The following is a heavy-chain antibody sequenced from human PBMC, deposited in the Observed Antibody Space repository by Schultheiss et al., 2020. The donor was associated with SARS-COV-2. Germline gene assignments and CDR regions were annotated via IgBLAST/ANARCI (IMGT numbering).Heavy chain of an antibody. Sequence: GGSLRLSCAASGFTFSSYSMNWVRQAPGKGLEWVAVISYDGSIKYYADSVKGRFTISRDNSKNTLYLQMNSLRAEDTAVYYCANTAYYYDSSGYWGYYFDYWGQGTLVTVSS. CDR1: GFTFSSYS. V-gene: IGHV3-30*18. J-gene: IGHJ4*02. D-gene: IGHD3-22*01. CDR3: ANTAYYYDSSGYWGYYFDY. CDR2: ISYDGSIK.